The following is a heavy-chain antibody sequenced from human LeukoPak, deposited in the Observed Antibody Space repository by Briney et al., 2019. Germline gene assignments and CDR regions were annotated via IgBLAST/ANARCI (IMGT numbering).Heavy chain of an antibody. V-gene: IGHV1-24*01. CDR2: FDPEDGET. CDR3: VIGYCSSTSCDLLFDY. CDR1: GYTLTELS. Sequence: ASVKVSCKVSGYTLTELSLHWVRQAPGKGLEWMGGFDPEDGETIYAQKFQGRVTLTEDTSTDTAYMELSSLRSEDTAVYYCVIGYCSSTSCDLLFDYWGQGTLVTVSS. J-gene: IGHJ4*02. D-gene: IGHD2-2*01.